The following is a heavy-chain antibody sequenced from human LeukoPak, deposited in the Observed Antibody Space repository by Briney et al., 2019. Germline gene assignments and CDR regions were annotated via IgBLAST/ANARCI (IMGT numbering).Heavy chain of an antibody. J-gene: IGHJ4*02. V-gene: IGHV3-30*18. CDR3: AKRAAGRYFDWLFDY. D-gene: IGHD3-9*01. CDR1: GFTFSSYG. Sequence: GGSLRLSCAASGFTFSSYGMHWVRQAPGKGLERVAVISYDGSNKYYADSVKGRFTISRDNSKNTLYLQMNSLRAEDTAVYYCAKRAAGRYFDWLFDYWGQGTLVTVSS. CDR2: ISYDGSNK.